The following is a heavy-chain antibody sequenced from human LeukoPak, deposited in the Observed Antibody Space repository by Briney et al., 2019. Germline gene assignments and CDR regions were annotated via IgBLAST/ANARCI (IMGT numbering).Heavy chain of an antibody. CDR3: ARRRGIAAAGGSNWFDP. D-gene: IGHD6-13*01. CDR2: MNPNSGNT. CDR1: GYTFTSYD. V-gene: IGHV1-8*01. Sequence: ASVKVSCKASGYTFTSYDINWVRQATGQGLEWVGWMNPNSGNTGYAQKFQGRVTMTRNTSISTAYMELSSLRSEDTAVYYCARRRGIAAAGGSNWFDPWGQGTLVTVSS. J-gene: IGHJ5*02.